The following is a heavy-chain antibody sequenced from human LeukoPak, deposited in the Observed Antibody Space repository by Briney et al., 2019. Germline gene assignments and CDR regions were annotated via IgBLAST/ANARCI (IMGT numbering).Heavy chain of an antibody. CDR2: IYSGGTT. CDR3: ARVLWNGDYPRFDY. V-gene: IGHV3-53*01. Sequence: GGSLRLSCAASGFTFSSYAMSWVRQAPGKGLEWVSIIYSGGTTYYADSVKGRFTISRDNSKNTLYLQMNSLRAEDTAVYYCARVLWNGDYPRFDYWGQGTLVTVSS. CDR1: GFTFSSYA. J-gene: IGHJ4*02. D-gene: IGHD4-17*01.